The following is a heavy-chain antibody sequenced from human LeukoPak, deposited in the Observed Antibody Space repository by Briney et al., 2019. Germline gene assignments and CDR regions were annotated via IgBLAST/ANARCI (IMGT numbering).Heavy chain of an antibody. V-gene: IGHV1-18*01. CDR3: ARDLVGWFGELLLYYFGY. D-gene: IGHD3-10*01. CDR1: GYTFTSYG. J-gene: IGHJ4*02. Sequence: ASVKVSCKASGYTFTSYGISWVRQAPGQGLEWMGWISAYNGNTNYAQKLKGRVTMTTDTSTSSAYMELRSLRSDDTAVYYCARDLVGWFGELLLYYFGYWGQGTLVTVSS. CDR2: ISAYNGNT.